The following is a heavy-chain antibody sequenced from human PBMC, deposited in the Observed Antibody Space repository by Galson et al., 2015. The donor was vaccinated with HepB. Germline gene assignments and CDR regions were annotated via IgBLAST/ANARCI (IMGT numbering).Heavy chain of an antibody. Sequence: SLRLSCAASGFNFNRYGMHWVRQAPGKGLEWVAAISYDGSKKKYGDSVKGRFTISRDSPKNTVYLQVNSLRDEDTAVYYCAKGGVGYSSSSGGFDYWGQGTRVTVSS. J-gene: IGHJ4*02. D-gene: IGHD6-6*01. CDR2: ISYDGSKK. CDR3: AKGGVGYSSSSGGFDY. V-gene: IGHV3-30*18. CDR1: GFNFNRYG.